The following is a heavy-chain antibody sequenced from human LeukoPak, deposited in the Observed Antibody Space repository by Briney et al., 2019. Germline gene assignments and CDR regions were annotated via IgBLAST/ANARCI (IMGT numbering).Heavy chain of an antibody. J-gene: IGHJ5*02. V-gene: IGHV4-39*01. CDR3: VRLFYYDSSGPPS. CDR1: RDSIRSSNYY. CDR2: IYYSGST. Sequence: SETLSLTCSVLRDSIRSSNYYWGWIRQPPGKGLEWIGSIYYSGSTYYNPSLEGRGTMSIDTSNNQFSLKLTSATATDTAVYYCVRLFYYDSSGPPSWGQGTLVTVS. D-gene: IGHD3-22*01.